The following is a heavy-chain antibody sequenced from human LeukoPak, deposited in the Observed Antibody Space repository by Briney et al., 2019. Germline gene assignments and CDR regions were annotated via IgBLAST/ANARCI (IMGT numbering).Heavy chain of an antibody. D-gene: IGHD4-17*01. J-gene: IGHJ6*02. Sequence: PSETLSLTCTVSGGSISSYYWSWIRQPAGKGLEWIGRIYTSGSTNYNPSLKSRVTMSVDTSKNQSSLKLSSVTAADTAVYYCAREPLYGDYSLYYYYYGMDVWGQGTTVTVSS. CDR3: AREPLYGDYSLYYYYYGMDV. CDR1: GGSISSYY. V-gene: IGHV4-4*07. CDR2: IYTSGST.